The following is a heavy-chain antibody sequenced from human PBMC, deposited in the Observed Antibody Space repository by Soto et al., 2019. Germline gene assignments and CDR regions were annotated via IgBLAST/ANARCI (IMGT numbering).Heavy chain of an antibody. CDR1: GGAFTSYS. D-gene: IGHD1-1*01. V-gene: IGHV1-69*12. Sequence: QVHLVQSGAEVKKPGSSVKVSCKASGGAFTSYSFHWVRQAPGQGLEWMGGIIPMSGTTNYALKFQGRVTMTVNVPTTTAYIELSSLRSEDTAIYYCARDNTGLDYWGQGTLVTVSS. CDR2: IIPMSGTT. CDR3: ARDNTGLDY. J-gene: IGHJ4*02.